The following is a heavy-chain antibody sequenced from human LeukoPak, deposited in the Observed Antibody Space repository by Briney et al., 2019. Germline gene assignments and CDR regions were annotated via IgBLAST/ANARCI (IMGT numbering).Heavy chain of an antibody. CDR1: GFTFRSYG. V-gene: IGHV3-23*01. Sequence: GGTLRLSCAASGFTFRSYGMSWVRQAPGKGLEWVSSISGSGGSTYFADSVKGRFTISRDNSKNTLYLQMNSLRAEDTAVYYCARDRIAAAGTCWFDPWGQGTLVTVSS. D-gene: IGHD6-13*01. CDR2: ISGSGGST. CDR3: ARDRIAAAGTCWFDP. J-gene: IGHJ5*02.